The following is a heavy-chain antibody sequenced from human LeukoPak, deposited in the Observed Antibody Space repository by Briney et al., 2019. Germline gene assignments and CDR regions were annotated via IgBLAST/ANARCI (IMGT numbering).Heavy chain of an antibody. CDR3: AGRGDLNWFDP. D-gene: IGHD3-10*01. J-gene: IGHJ5*02. CDR1: GGSFSGYY. CDR2: INHSGST. Sequence: SETLSLTCAVYGGSFSGYYWSWIRQPPGRGLEWIGEINHSGSTNYNPSLKSRVTISVDTSKNQFSLKLSSVTAADTAVYYCAGRGDLNWFDPWGQGTLVTVSS. V-gene: IGHV4-34*01.